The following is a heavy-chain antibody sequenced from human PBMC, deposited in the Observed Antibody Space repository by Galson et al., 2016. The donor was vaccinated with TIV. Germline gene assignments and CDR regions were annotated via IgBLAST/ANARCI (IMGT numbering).Heavy chain of an antibody. CDR1: GYTFTNNN. CDR3: ARDVRRTWTKLDD. Sequence: SVKVSCKASGYTFTNNNMHWVRQAPGQGLEWMGIINPSGGTTFSPSGGSISPAPNFQGRFTMTTDISASTAYMELRSLTSDDTAVYYYARDVRRTWTKLDDWGQGTLVTVSS. CDR2: INPSGGTTFSPSGGSI. V-gene: IGHV1-46*01. D-gene: IGHD1-1*01. J-gene: IGHJ4*02.